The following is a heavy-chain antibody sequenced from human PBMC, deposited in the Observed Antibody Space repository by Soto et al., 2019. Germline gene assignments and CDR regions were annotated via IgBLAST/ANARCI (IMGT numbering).Heavy chain of an antibody. Sequence: QVQLVESGGGVVQPGRSLRLSCAASGFTFSSYGMHWVRQAPGKGLEWVAVIWYDGSNKYYSDSVKGRFTISRDNSKNTMHLRMNSLSAEDTAVYYCAGDGHPYGSGSYYYYYYMDVWGKGTTVTVSS. J-gene: IGHJ6*03. CDR3: AGDGHPYGSGSYYYYYYMDV. D-gene: IGHD3-10*01. CDR1: GFTFSSYG. CDR2: IWYDGSNK. V-gene: IGHV3-33*01.